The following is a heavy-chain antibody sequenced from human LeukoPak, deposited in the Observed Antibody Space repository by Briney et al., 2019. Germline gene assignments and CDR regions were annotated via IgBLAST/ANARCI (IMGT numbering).Heavy chain of an antibody. D-gene: IGHD4-23*01. CDR2: IYYSGTT. CDR1: GDSISGYY. J-gene: IGHJ4*02. V-gene: IGHV4-59*12. Sequence: SSETLSLTCTVSGDSISGYYWSWIRQPPGKGLEWIGNIYYSGTTNYNPSLKSRVTISVDTSKNQFSLKLSFVTAADTAVYYCARSRGYGGNARIDYWGQGTLVTVSS. CDR3: ARSRGYGGNARIDY.